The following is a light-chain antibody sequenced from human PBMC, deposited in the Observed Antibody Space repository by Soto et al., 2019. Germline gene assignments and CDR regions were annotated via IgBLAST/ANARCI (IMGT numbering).Light chain of an antibody. CDR3: QQYGSSQFI. V-gene: IGKV3-20*01. Sequence: EIVLTQSPGTLSLSPGDRATLSCRASQSVNNNYLAWYQQKPGQAPRVLIYAASSRATGIPDRFSGSGSGTDFTLTISRLEPEDFAVYDCQQYGSSQFIFGPGTKVDI. J-gene: IGKJ3*01. CDR1: QSVNNNY. CDR2: AAS.